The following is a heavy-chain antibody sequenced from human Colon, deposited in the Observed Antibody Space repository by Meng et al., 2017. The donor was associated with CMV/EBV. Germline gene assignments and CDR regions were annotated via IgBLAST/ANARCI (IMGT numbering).Heavy chain of an antibody. D-gene: IGHD2-21*02. V-gene: IGHV3-21*01. CDR2: ITSTSYYI. Sequence: GGSLRLSCAASGFTFSSYSMNWVRQAPGKGLEWVSSITSTSYYIYYAGLVKGRFTISRDNAKNSLYLQMNSLRAEDTAVYYCARSLRGDPVFDYWGQGTLVTVSS. CDR3: ARSLRGDPVFDY. J-gene: IGHJ4*02. CDR1: GFTFSSYS.